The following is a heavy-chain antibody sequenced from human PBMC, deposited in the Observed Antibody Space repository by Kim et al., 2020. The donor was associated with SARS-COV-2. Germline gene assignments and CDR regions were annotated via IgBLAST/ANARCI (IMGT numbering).Heavy chain of an antibody. J-gene: IGHJ4*02. Sequence: LKSRVTISVDTSKNQFSLKLSSVTAADTAVYYCAGARVAAAGTRPGEFDYWGQGTLVTVSS. D-gene: IGHD6-13*01. V-gene: IGHV4-34*01. CDR3: AGARVAAAGTRPGEFDY.